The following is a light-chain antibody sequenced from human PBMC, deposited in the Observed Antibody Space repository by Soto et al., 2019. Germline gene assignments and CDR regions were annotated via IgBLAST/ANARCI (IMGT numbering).Light chain of an antibody. Sequence: DSQMTQSPSSLSASVGDRVTITCRASQGISNYLAWYQQKPVKVPKLLIYAASTLQSGVPSRFSGSGSGTDFTLTISGLQREDVATYYCQKYNSAPRTFGPGTKVDIK. CDR3: QKYNSAPRT. CDR1: QGISNY. V-gene: IGKV1-27*01. CDR2: AAS. J-gene: IGKJ3*01.